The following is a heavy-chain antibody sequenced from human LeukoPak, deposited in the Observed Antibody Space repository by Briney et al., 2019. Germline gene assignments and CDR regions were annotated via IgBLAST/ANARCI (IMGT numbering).Heavy chain of an antibody. D-gene: IGHD3-10*01. V-gene: IGHV1-46*01. CDR2: MNPSGGST. CDR3: AREEGYYGSGSYYSNLYFDY. J-gene: IGHJ4*02. Sequence: ASVKVSCNASAYTFTSYYMHWVRQAPGQGLERMGIMNPSGGSTSYAQKFQGRVTITRDTSTSTVYMELSSLRSEDTAVYYCAREEGYYGSGSYYSNLYFDYWGQGTLVSASS. CDR1: AYTFTSYY.